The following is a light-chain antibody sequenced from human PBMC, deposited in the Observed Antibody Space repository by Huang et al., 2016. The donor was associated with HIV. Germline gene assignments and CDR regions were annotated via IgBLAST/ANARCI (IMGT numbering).Light chain of an antibody. CDR2: KVS. J-gene: IGKJ1*01. V-gene: IGKV2-30*02. Sequence: DVVMTQSPLSLPVTLGQPASISCRSSQSLVHSDGNTYLNWFQQRPGQSPRRLIYKVSNRDSGVPDRFSGSGSGTDFTLKISRVEAEDVGIYYCMQGTHWLPTFGQGTKVEIK. CDR3: MQGTHWLPT. CDR1: QSLVHSDGNTY.